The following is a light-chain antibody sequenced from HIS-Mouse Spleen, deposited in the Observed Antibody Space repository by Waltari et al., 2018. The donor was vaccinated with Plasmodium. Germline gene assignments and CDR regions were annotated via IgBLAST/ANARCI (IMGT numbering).Light chain of an antibody. Sequence: QAVLTQPSSLSASPGASASLTSTLRSGINVGTYRLYWYPQQPGSPPQYLLRYKSDSDKQQGSGVPSRFSGSKDASANAGILLISGLQSEDEADYYCMIWHSSAWVFGGGTKLTVL. V-gene: IGLV5-45*03. J-gene: IGLJ3*02. CDR3: MIWHSSAWV. CDR2: YKSDSDK. CDR1: SGINVGTYR.